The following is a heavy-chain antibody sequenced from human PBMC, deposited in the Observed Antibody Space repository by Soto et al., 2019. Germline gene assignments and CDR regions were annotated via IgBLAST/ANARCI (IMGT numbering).Heavy chain of an antibody. Sequence: QVQLVQSGAEVKKPGASVKVSCKASGYTFTSYGISWVRQAPGQGLEWMGWISAYNGNTNYAQKLQGRVTMTTDTSTSTADMELRSLRSDDTAVYYCARVSSGSYRIDWYFDLWGRGTLVTVSS. V-gene: IGHV1-18*04. D-gene: IGHD1-26*01. CDR3: ARVSSGSYRIDWYFDL. J-gene: IGHJ2*01. CDR1: GYTFTSYG. CDR2: ISAYNGNT.